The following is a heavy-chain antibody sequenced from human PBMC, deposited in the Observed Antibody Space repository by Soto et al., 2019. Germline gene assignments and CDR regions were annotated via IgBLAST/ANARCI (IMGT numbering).Heavy chain of an antibody. V-gene: IGHV1-69*13. J-gene: IGHJ4*02. CDR3: ARDGYCSGGSCYLTFDY. D-gene: IGHD2-15*01. CDR2: IIPIFGTA. CDR1: GGTFSSYA. Sequence: GDSVRVSCKASGGTFSSYAISWVRQAPGQGLEWMGGIIPIFGTANYAQKFQGRVTITADESTSTAYMELSSLRSEDTAVYYCARDGYCSGGSCYLTFDYSGQGTLVTVS.